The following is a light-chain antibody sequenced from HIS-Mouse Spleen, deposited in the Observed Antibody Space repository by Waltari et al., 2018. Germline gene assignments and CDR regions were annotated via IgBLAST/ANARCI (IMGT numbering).Light chain of an antibody. CDR2: SNN. V-gene: IGLV1-44*01. J-gene: IGLJ1*01. CDR1: SPNIGSNT. Sequence: QSVLTQPPSASGTPGQRVTISCSGSSPNIGSNTVNWYQQLPGTAPKLLSYSNNRRPSGVPDRFSGSKAGTSASRAISGLQSEDEADDYWAAWDDSLNGYVFGTGTKVTVL. CDR3: AAWDDSLNGYV.